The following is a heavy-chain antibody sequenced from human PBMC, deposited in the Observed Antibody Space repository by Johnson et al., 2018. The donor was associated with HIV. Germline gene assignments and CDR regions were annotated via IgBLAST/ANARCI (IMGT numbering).Heavy chain of an antibody. CDR3: ARDFSLLGGWSPFDL. J-gene: IGHJ3*01. CDR1: GFTFSSYG. Sequence: QVQLVESGGGVVQPGRSLRLSCAASGFTFSSYGMLWVRQAPGKGLEWVAVISYDGSNKYYADSLKGRFTISRDNAKNSLYLQMNSLRAEDTAVYYCARDFSLLGGWSPFDLWGQGTMVTVSS. V-gene: IGHV3-30*03. D-gene: IGHD6-19*01. CDR2: ISYDGSNK.